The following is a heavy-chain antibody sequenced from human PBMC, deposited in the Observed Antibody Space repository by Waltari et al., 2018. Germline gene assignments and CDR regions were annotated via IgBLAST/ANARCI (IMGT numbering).Heavy chain of an antibody. CDR2: IYPGDSST. J-gene: IGHJ4*02. V-gene: IGHV5-51*01. CDR3: ARQNIHSYGYGYFDY. Sequence: EVQLVQSGAEVKQPGESLKISCQGSGYSFARSWLGWVRQMPGKGLEWMGIIYPGDSSTKYSPSFQGQVTISVDTSISTAYLQWSSLKASDTAMYFCARQNIHSYGYGYFDYWGQGTLVTVSS. D-gene: IGHD5-18*01. CDR1: GYSFARSW.